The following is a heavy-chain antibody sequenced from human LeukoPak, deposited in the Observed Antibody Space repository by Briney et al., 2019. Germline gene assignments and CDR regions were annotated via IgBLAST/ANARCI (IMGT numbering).Heavy chain of an antibody. J-gene: IGHJ4*02. Sequence: PGGSLRLSCVASGFTFSNYWMSGVRQVPGKGLEWVANINQDGGETYYVDSVQGRFTISRDNAKNSLYLQMNSLRAEDTALYSCARAATTGTTDYWGQGTLLTVSS. CDR3: ARAATTGTTDY. CDR1: GFTFSNYW. D-gene: IGHD1-1*01. CDR2: INQDGGET. V-gene: IGHV3-7*01.